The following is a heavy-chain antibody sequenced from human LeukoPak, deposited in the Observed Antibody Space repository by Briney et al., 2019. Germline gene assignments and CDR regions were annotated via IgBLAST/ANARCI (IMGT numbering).Heavy chain of an antibody. J-gene: IGHJ3*02. CDR2: ISYDGTNK. D-gene: IGHD3-10*01. CDR1: GFTFSSYA. V-gene: IGHV3-30*04. CDR3: ARRGGTMVRGVILTAFDI. Sequence: GGSLRLSCAASGFTFSSYAMHWVRQAPGKGLEWVALISYDGTNKYYADSVKGRFTISRDNSKNTLYLQMNSLRAEDTALYHCARRGGTMVRGVILTAFDIWGQGTMVTVSS.